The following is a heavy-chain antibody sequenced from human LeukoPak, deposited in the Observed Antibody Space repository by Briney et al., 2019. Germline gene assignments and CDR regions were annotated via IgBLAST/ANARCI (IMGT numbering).Heavy chain of an antibody. D-gene: IGHD3-9*01. CDR3: ARSIGLTGGGVDV. V-gene: IGHV3-11*01. Sequence: PGRSLRLSCTASGFTFGDYAMSWVRQAPGKGLEWVSYITNGGSTIHHADSVKGRFTISRDNAKKTLYLQMNSLRAEDTAVYYCARSIGLTGGGVDVWGQGTTVTVSS. CDR2: ITNGGSTI. CDR1: GFTFGDYA. J-gene: IGHJ6*02.